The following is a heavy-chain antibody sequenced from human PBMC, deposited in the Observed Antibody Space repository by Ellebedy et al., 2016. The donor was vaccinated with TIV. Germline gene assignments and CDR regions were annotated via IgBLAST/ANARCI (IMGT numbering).Heavy chain of an antibody. CDR2: ISSSAITI. Sequence: GESLKISCVASGFTFSSYSMNWVRQAPGKGLEWVSHISSSAITIYYADSVKGRFTISRDNAKNTLYLQMNGLRAEDTAVYYCAREVWYPASWGQGTLVTVSS. V-gene: IGHV3-48*04. J-gene: IGHJ4*02. CDR3: AREVWYPAS. D-gene: IGHD6-13*01. CDR1: GFTFSSYS.